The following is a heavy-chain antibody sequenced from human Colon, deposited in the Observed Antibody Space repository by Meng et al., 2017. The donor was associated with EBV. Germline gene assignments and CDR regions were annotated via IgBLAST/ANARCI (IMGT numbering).Heavy chain of an antibody. D-gene: IGHD6-19*01. CDR1: GGSVSSGCYY. Sequence: QLQDTGPGLVKHSRTLSLTCTVSGGSVSSGCYYWTWIRQHPGKGLEWFGHIYYSGSTFYNPSLKRRVIISIDTSKNQFSLNLRSVTAADTAVYYCARVSSGWDYFDYWGQGTLVTVSS. V-gene: IGHV4-31*03. CDR3: ARVSSGWDYFDY. CDR2: IYYSGST. J-gene: IGHJ4*02.